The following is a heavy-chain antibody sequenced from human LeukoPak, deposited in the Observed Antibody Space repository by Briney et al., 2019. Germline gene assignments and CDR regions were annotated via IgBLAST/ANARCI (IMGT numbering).Heavy chain of an antibody. D-gene: IGHD3-10*01. CDR2: IYTSGST. CDR1: GGSISSYY. CDR3: AREGTMVRGVTHYYYYYMDV. V-gene: IGHV4-4*07. Sequence: SETLSLTCTVSGGSISSYYWSWIRQPAGKGLEWIGRIYTSGSTNYNPSLKSRVTMSVDTSKNQFSLKLSSVTAADTAVYYCAREGTMVRGVTHYYYYYMDVWGKGTTVTVSS. J-gene: IGHJ6*03.